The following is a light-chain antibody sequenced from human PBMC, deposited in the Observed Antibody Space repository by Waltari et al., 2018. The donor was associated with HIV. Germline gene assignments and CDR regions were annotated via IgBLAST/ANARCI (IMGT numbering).Light chain of an antibody. CDR2: YDR. Sequence: YVLTQPPSVSVAPGKTARITWGGNNIGSKSVPWYQQKPGQAPVLVIYYDRDRPSGIPERFSGSNSGNTATLTISRVEAGDEADYYCQVWDSSSDHVVFGGGTKLTVL. CDR1: NIGSKS. J-gene: IGLJ2*01. V-gene: IGLV3-21*04. CDR3: QVWDSSSDHVV.